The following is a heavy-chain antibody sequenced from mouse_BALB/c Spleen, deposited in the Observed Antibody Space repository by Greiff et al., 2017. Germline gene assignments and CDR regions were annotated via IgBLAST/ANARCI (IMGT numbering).Heavy chain of an antibody. J-gene: IGHJ4*01. Sequence: EVKLVESGGGLVKPGGSLKLSCAASGFTFSSYAMSWVRQTPEKRLEWVASISSGGSTYYPDSVKGRFTISRDNARNILYLQMSSLRSEDTAMYYCARDGSLAMDYWGQGTSVTVSS. CDR1: GFTFSSYA. D-gene: IGHD2-2*01. CDR3: ARDGSLAMDY. V-gene: IGHV5-6-5*01. CDR2: ISSGGST.